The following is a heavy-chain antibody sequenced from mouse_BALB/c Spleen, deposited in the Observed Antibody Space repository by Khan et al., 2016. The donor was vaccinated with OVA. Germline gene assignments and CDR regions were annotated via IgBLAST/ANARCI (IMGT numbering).Heavy chain of an antibody. V-gene: IGHV3-2*02. CDR2: ISYSGNT. J-gene: IGHJ2*01. CDR1: GYSITSDYA. Sequence: EVQLQESGPGLVKPSQSLSLTCTVTGYSITSDYAWNWIRQFPGNKLEWMGSISYSGNTKYNPSLKSRFSITRDTSKNQFFLHLNSVTIGDTATYYCARVYGGDFDYWGQGTTLTVSS. CDR3: ARVYGGDFDY. D-gene: IGHD1-1*01.